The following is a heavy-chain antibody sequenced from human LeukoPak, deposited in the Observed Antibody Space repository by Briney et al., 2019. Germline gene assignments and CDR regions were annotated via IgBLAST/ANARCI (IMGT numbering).Heavy chain of an antibody. V-gene: IGHV4-39*01. Sequence: SETLTLTCTASGGSISSSSLYWDWMRQPPGMGLEWIGTVYYSGSTYYNPSLKSRVTISVDTSKNQFSLRLSSVTAADTALYYCARNASSLGAGAFDIWGQGTMVTVSS. CDR1: GGSISSSSLY. CDR2: VYYSGST. D-gene: IGHD2-2*01. CDR3: ARNASSLGAGAFDI. J-gene: IGHJ3*02.